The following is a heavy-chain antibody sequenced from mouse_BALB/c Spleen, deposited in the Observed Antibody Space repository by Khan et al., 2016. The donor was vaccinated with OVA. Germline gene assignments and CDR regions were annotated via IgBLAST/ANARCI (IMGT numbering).Heavy chain of an antibody. D-gene: IGHD4-1*01. CDR3: ASHLTGSFAY. CDR2: ISSDGDYT. V-gene: IGHV5-6*01. CDR1: GFTFSSYS. J-gene: IGHJ3*01. Sequence: EVELVESGGDLVKPGGSLKLSCAASGFTFSSYSMSWVRQTPDKRLEWVATISSDGDYTYFPDSVEGRFTISRDNAKNTLNLQMSSLKSEDTALHYCASHLTGSFAYWGQGTLVTVSA.